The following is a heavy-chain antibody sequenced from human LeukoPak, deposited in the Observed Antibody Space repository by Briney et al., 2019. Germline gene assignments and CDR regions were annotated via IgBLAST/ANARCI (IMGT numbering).Heavy chain of an antibody. V-gene: IGHV3-30*18. CDR1: GFTFSSYG. CDR3: ANEGYYDSSGYSRYYYMDV. J-gene: IGHJ6*03. D-gene: IGHD3-22*01. Sequence: PGGSLRLSCAASGFTFSSYGMHWVRQAPGKGLEWVAVISYDGSNKYYADSVKGRFTISRDNSKNTLYLQMNSLRAEDTAVYYCANEGYYDSSGYSRYYYMDVWGKGTTVTVSS. CDR2: ISYDGSNK.